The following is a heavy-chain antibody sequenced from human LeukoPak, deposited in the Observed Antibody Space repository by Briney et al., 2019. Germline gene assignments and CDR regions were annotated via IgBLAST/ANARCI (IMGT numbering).Heavy chain of an antibody. CDR2: INPNSGGT. D-gene: IGHD3-10*01. Sequence: ASVKVSCKASGYSFTDYYMNWVRLAPGQGLEWMGWINPNSGGTNYAQKFQDRVTMTRDTSISTAYMELSLLRSDDTAVYYCARGTGVGARYYYYYYMDVWGKGTTVTISS. CDR1: GYSFTDYY. J-gene: IGHJ6*03. CDR3: ARGTGVGARYYYYYYMDV. V-gene: IGHV1-2*02.